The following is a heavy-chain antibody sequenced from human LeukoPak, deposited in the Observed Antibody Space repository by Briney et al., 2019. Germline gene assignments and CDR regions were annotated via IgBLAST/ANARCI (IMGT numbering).Heavy chain of an antibody. CDR2: IYSGGST. D-gene: IGHD6-13*01. Sequence: PGGSLRLSCAASGFTVSSNYMSWVRQAPGKGLEWVSVIYSGGSTYYADSVKGQFTISRDNSKNTLYLQMNSLRAEDTAVYYCAKGSGYDYYYDMDVWGQGTTVTVSS. CDR3: AKGSGYDYYYDMDV. V-gene: IGHV3-53*01. CDR1: GFTVSSNY. J-gene: IGHJ6*02.